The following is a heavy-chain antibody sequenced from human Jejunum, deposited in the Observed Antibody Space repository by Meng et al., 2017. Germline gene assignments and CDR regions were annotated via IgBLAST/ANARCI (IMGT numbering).Heavy chain of an antibody. J-gene: IGHJ3*01. D-gene: IGHD1-26*01. Sequence: GESLKTSCAASGFTFSSYWMHWVRQAPGKGPVWVSRINGDGTSTNYADSVKGRFTITRDNAKNTLYLQMSSLRAEDTVVFYFATKWVFDAFDVWGQGTMVTVSS. CDR3: ATKWVFDAFDV. V-gene: IGHV3-74*01. CDR1: GFTFSSYW. CDR2: INGDGTST.